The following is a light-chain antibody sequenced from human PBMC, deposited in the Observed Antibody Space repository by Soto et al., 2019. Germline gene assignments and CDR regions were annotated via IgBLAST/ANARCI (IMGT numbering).Light chain of an antibody. CDR3: SSYTTTSFLVV. Sequence: ALTQPASVSGSPGQSITISCTGTSSDVGGFDYVSWYQRHPDKAPKLMIYEVTNRPSGVSHRFSGSKSGNTASLTISGLQAEDEADYYCSSYTTTSFLVVFGGGTKLTVL. V-gene: IGLV2-14*01. CDR2: EVT. CDR1: SSDVGGFDY. J-gene: IGLJ3*02.